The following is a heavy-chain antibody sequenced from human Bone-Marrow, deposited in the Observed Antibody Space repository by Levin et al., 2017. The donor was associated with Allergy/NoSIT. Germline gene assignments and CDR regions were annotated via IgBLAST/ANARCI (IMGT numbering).Heavy chain of an antibody. CDR2: INPDNGAT. V-gene: IGHV1-2*02. CDR1: GYTFSGYF. J-gene: IGHJ4*02. CDR3: AKIRRRGYDFADY. Sequence: GESLKISCKASGYTFSGYFIHWVRQSPGQGLEWMGWINPDNGATNLARKFQGRVTLTRDISISTAYMELTRLTYDDTAMFYCAKIRRRGYDFADYWGQATLVTISS. D-gene: IGHD3-3*01.